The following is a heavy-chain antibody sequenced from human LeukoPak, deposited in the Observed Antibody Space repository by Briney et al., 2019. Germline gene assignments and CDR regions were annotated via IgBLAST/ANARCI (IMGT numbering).Heavy chain of an antibody. CDR2: ISAYNGNT. V-gene: IGHV1-18*01. Sequence: GASVKVSCKASGYTFTSYGISWVRQAPGQGLEWMGWISAYNGNTNYAQKLQGRVTMTTDTSTSTAYMELRSLRSEDTAVYYCAREEYDILTGYYSLDYWGQGTLVTVSS. CDR3: AREEYDILTGYYSLDY. D-gene: IGHD3-9*01. J-gene: IGHJ4*02. CDR1: GYTFTSYG.